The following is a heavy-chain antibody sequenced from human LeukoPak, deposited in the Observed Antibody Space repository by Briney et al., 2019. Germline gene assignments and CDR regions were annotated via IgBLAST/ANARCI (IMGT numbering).Heavy chain of an antibody. V-gene: IGHV3-53*01. CDR3: ARDKTGALFDY. CDR2: IYSGGST. J-gene: IGHJ4*02. CDR1: GFTVSSNY. Sequence: GGSLRLSCAASGFTVSSNYMSWVRQAPGKGLEWVSVIYSGGSTYYADSVKGRFTISRDNSKNTLYLQMNSLRAEDTAVYYCARDKTGALFDYWGQGTLVTVSS. D-gene: IGHD3-9*01.